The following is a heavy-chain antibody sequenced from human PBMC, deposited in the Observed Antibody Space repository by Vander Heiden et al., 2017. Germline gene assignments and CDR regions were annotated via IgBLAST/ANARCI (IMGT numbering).Heavy chain of an antibody. J-gene: IGHJ6*02. CDR3: ARVLYYYYGMDV. CDR2: ISSSSSYI. V-gene: IGHV3-21*01. Sequence: EVQLVESGGGLVKPGGSLRLSCAAYGFTFSSYSMNWVRQAPGKGLEWVSSISSSSSYIYYADSVKGRFTISRDNAKNSLYLQMNSLRAEDTAVYYCARVLYYYYGMDVWGQGTTVTVSS. CDR1: GFTFSSYS.